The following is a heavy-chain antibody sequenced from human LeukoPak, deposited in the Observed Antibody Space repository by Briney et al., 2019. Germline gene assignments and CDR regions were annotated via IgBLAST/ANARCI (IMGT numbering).Heavy chain of an antibody. J-gene: IGHJ2*01. CDR2: IIPIFGTA. CDR3: ARAFYYDSSGYLRRTWYFDL. Sequence: EASVKVSCKASGYTFTGYYMHWVRQAPGQGLEWMGRIIPIFGTANYAQKFQGRVTITSDESTSTAYMELNSLRSEDTAVYYCARAFYYDSSGYLRRTWYFDLWGRGTLVTVSS. D-gene: IGHD3-22*01. V-gene: IGHV1-69*13. CDR1: GYTFTGYY.